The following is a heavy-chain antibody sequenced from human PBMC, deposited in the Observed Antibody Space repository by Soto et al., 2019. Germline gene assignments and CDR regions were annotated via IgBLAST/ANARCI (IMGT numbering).Heavy chain of an antibody. CDR3: ARGPGYCSGGSCYRYFQH. J-gene: IGHJ1*01. CDR2: ISSSSSYI. CDR1: GFTVSSNY. Sequence: GGSLRLSCAASGFTVSSNYMSWVRQAPGKGLEWVSSISSSSSYIYYADSVKGRFTISRDNAKNSLYLQMNSLRAEDTAVYYCARGPGYCSGGSCYRYFQHWGQGTLVTVSS. D-gene: IGHD2-15*01. V-gene: IGHV3-21*01.